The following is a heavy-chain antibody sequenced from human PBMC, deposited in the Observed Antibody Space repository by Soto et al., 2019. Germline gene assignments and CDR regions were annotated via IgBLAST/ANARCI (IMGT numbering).Heavy chain of an antibody. D-gene: IGHD6-13*01. CDR3: ARDWYPRFDP. Sequence: QIQLVQSGGEVRTPGASVKVSCKASGYTFSSYGITWVRQAPGQGLEWLGWINPSSGETNYAQKFQGRVTVTTDTSTTTGYMELRILTFDDTAVYYCARDWYPRFDPWGQGTLVTVSS. CDR2: INPSSGET. CDR1: GYTFSSYG. J-gene: IGHJ5*02. V-gene: IGHV1-18*01.